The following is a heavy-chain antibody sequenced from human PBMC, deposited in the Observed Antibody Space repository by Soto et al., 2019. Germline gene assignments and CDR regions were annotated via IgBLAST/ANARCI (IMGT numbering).Heavy chain of an antibody. CDR1: GRSMSGYY. V-gene: IGHV4-4*07. D-gene: IGHD3-9*01. CDR2: IYTSGTT. Sequence: SETLFLTCTVSGRSMSGYYWSWIRQPAGERLEWIGRIYTSGTTDFNPSLKGRVTMSVDTSKNQFSLKLTSVTAADTALYYCVREDYYDTGYYVVWGQGTQVTVSS. CDR3: VREDYYDTGYYVV. J-gene: IGHJ4*02.